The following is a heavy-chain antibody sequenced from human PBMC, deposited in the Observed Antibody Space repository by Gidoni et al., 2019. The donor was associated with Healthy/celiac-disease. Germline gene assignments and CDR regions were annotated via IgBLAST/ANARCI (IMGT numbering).Heavy chain of an antibody. CDR1: GFTFSSYW. Sequence: EVQLVESGGGLVQPGGSLRLSCAASGFTFSSYWMSWVRQAPGKGLEWVAKIKEDGREKYYVDSVKGRFTISRDNAKNSLYLQMNSLRAEDTAVYYCARATQLWPYYLDYWGQGTLVTVSS. V-gene: IGHV3-7*01. CDR3: ARATQLWPYYLDY. J-gene: IGHJ4*02. D-gene: IGHD5-18*01. CDR2: IKEDGREK.